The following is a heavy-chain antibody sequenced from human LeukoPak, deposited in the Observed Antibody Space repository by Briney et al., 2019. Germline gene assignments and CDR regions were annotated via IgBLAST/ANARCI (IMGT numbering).Heavy chain of an antibody. V-gene: IGHV3-21*01. Sequence: GGSLRLSCAASGFTFSSYSMNWVRQAPGKGLEWVSSISSSSSYIYYADSVNGRFTISRDNAKNSLYLQMNSLRAEDTAVYYCARVNWNDGEDYFDYWGQGTLVTVSS. CDR2: ISSSSSYI. D-gene: IGHD1-1*01. CDR1: GFTFSSYS. J-gene: IGHJ4*02. CDR3: ARVNWNDGEDYFDY.